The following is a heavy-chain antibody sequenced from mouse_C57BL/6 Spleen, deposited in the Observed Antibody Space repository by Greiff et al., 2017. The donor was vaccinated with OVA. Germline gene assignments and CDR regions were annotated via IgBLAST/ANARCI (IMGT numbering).Heavy chain of an antibody. CDR3: ARGGGSNYWAWFAY. CDR1: GYTFTSYW. Sequence: VQLQQPGAELVKPGASVKLSCKASGYTFTSYWMHWVKQRPGPGLEWIGMIHPNSGSTNYNEKFKSKATLTVDKSSSTAYMQLSSLTSEDSAVYYCARGGGSNYWAWFAYWGQGTLVTVSA. V-gene: IGHV1-64*01. D-gene: IGHD2-5*01. CDR2: IHPNSGST. J-gene: IGHJ3*01.